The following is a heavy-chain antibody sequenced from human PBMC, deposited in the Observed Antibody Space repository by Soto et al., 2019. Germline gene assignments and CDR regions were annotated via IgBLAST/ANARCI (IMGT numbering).Heavy chain of an antibody. J-gene: IGHJ4*02. CDR2: IYYSGST. Sequence: SETLSLTCTVSGGSINSYYWAWIRQPPGKGLEWIGYIYYSGSTTYNPSLKSRVTISIDTSRSQFSLKLSSVTAADTAVYYCARRLTDAAPRQFDSWGQGTLVTV. CDR3: ARRLTDAAPRQFDS. CDR1: GGSINSYY. V-gene: IGHV4-59*01. D-gene: IGHD2-15*01.